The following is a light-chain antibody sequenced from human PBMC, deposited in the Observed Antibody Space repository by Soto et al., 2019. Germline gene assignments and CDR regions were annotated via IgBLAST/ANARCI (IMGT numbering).Light chain of an antibody. J-gene: IGKJ4*01. CDR1: QSVSSSY. V-gene: IGKV3-20*01. CDR3: QQYGSSPLT. CDR2: GTS. Sequence: EIVLTQSPGTLSLSPAERATLSCRASQSVSSSYLAWYQQKPGQAPRLLISGTSNRATGIPDRFSGSGSGTDFNLTISRLEPEDFAVYYCQQYGSSPLTFGGGTKVEIK.